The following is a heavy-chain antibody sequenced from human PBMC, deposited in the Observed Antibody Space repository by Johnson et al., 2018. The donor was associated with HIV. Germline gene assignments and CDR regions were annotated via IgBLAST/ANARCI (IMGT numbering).Heavy chain of an antibody. D-gene: IGHD6-6*01. Sequence: QVQLVESGGGVVQPGRSLRLSCAASGFTFSSYAVHWVRQAPGKGLEWVAVISYDGSNKYYADSVKGRFTISRDNSKNTLYLQMNSLRAEDTAVYYCAKVMYSSSSVGAFDIWGQGTMVTVSS. CDR3: AKVMYSSSSVGAFDI. J-gene: IGHJ3*02. CDR1: GFTFSSYA. V-gene: IGHV3-30-3*01. CDR2: ISYDGSNK.